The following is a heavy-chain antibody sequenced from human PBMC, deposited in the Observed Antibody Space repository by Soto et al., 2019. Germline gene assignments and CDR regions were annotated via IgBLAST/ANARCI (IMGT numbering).Heavy chain of an antibody. CDR3: AISDSSGSRGFQH. V-gene: IGHV4-31*03. D-gene: IGHD3-22*01. CDR2: IYYSGST. Sequence: QVQLQESGPGLFKPSQTLSLTCTVSGGSISSGAYYWSWIRQHPVKGLEWIGYIYYSGSTYYNPSLQSRVTISVDTSKNQFSLKLSSVTAADKAVYYGAISDSSGSRGFQHWGHGIQVTVSS. J-gene: IGHJ1*01. CDR1: GGSISSGAYY.